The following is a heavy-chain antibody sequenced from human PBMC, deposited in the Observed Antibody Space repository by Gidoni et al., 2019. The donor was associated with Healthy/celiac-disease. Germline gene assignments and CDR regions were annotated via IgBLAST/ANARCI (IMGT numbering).Heavy chain of an antibody. CDR3: ARVRKTPGIAAAGVYFDY. Sequence: QVQLVQSGAEVKKPGASVKVSCKASGYTFTGYYMHWVRQAPGQGLEWMGWINPNSGGTNYAQKFQGWVTMTRDTSISTAYMELSRLRSDDTAVYYCARVRKTPGIAAAGVYFDYWGQGTLVTVSS. CDR2: INPNSGGT. D-gene: IGHD6-13*01. CDR1: GYTFTGYY. V-gene: IGHV1-2*04. J-gene: IGHJ4*02.